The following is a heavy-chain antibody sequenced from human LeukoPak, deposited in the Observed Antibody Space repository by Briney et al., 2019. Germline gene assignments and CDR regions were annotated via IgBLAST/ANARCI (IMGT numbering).Heavy chain of an antibody. D-gene: IGHD1-26*01. CDR1: GLTFSNYG. CDR3: AKDDGGSYYIYYYYMDV. V-gene: IGHV3-23*01. CDR2: ISGSGGNT. Sequence: GGSLRLSCAASGLTFSNYGMSWVRQAPGKGLEWVSAISGSGGNTYYADSVKGRFTISRDNSKNTLYLQMNSLRAEDTAVYYCAKDDGGSYYIYYYYMDVWGKGTTVTISS. J-gene: IGHJ6*03.